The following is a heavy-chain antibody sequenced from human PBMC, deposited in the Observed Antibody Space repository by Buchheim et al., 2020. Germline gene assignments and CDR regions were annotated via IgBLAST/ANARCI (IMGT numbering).Heavy chain of an antibody. V-gene: IGHV2-70*04. CDR2: IDWDGDK. Sequence: QVTLKESGPALVKPTQTLTLTCSFTGFSVSSSGVRVSWIRQPPGKALEWLARIDWDGDKFYSPSLKTRLTISKDTSRNQVVLTMTNMDPVDTATYYYARALGDSGYVAHFDYWGQGTL. CDR1: GFSVSSSGVR. J-gene: IGHJ4*02. CDR3: ARALGDSGYVAHFDY. D-gene: IGHD5-12*01.